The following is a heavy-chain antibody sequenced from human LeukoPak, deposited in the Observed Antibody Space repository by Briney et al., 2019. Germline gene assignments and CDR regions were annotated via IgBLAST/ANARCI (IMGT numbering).Heavy chain of an antibody. CDR3: ARESGTYDSSGFDP. CDR1: GFTFSSYS. CDR2: ISSSSSYI. V-gene: IGHV3-21*01. D-gene: IGHD3-22*01. J-gene: IGHJ5*02. Sequence: GGSLRLSCAASGFTFSSYSMNWVRQAPGKGLEWVSSISSSSSYIYYADSVKGRFTISRDNAKNSLYLQMNSLRAEDTAVYYCARESGTYDSSGFDPWGQGTLVTVSS.